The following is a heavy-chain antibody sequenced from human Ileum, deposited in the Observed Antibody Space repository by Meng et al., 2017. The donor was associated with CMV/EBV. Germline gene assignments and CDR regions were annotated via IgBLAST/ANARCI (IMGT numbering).Heavy chain of an antibody. V-gene: IGHV4-30-4*08. Sequence: GPLQESGPGLVKPSQTLSLTCTVSGGSISSGDYYWNWIRQPPGKGLEWIGYIYYSGSTYFNPSLKSRVTISVDTSKNQFSLKLNSVTAADTAVYYCARQEELWGYFDYWGQGTLVTVSS. D-gene: IGHD1-7*01. CDR3: ARQEELWGYFDY. CDR1: GGSISSGDYY. J-gene: IGHJ4*02. CDR2: IYYSGST.